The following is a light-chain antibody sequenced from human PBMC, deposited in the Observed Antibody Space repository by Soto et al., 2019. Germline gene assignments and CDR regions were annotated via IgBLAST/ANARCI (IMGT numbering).Light chain of an antibody. J-gene: IGLJ1*01. CDR2: EVS. V-gene: IGLV2-14*01. Sequence: SVLTQPASVSGSPGQSITISCTGTRSDVGGYNYVSWYQQHPGKAPKLMIYEVSNRPSGVSNRFTGSQSGNTASLTIPGLQAEDEADYDCSSYTSSSTNGFGTGTKVTVL. CDR3: SSYTSSSTNG. CDR1: RSDVGGYNY.